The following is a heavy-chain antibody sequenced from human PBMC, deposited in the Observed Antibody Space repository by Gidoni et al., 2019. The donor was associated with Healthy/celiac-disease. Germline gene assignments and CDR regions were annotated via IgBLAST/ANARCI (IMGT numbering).Heavy chain of an antibody. CDR2: MIVSGGST. CDR1: GFDFSSYA. V-gene: IGHV3-23*04. CDR3: AKDLKYCSSTSCYTGVDAFDI. D-gene: IGHD2-2*02. J-gene: IGHJ3*02. Sequence: EVQLVESGGGLVQPGGSLRLSCADYGFDFSSYAMSCVRRAPGKVLEWVLAMIVSGGSTYYADSVKGRFTISRDNSKNTLYLQMNSLRAEDTSVYYCAKDLKYCSSTSCYTGVDAFDIWGQGTMVTVSS.